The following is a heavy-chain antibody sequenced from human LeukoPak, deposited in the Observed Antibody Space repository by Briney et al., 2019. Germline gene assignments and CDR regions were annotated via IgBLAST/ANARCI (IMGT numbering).Heavy chain of an antibody. CDR3: ARGRGCSGGSCPDAFDI. CDR2: IYYSGST. V-gene: IGHV4-30-4*01. D-gene: IGHD2-15*01. J-gene: IGHJ3*02. Sequence: PSETLSLTCTVSGSSISSYYWSWIRQPPGKGLEWIGYIYYSGSTYYNPSLKSRVTISVDTSKNQFSLKLSSVTAADTAVYYCARGRGCSGGSCPDAFDIWGQGTMVTVSS. CDR1: GSSISSYY.